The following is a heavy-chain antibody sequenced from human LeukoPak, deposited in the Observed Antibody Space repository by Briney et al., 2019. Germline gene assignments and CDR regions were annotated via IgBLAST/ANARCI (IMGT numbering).Heavy chain of an antibody. V-gene: IGHV3-23*05. J-gene: IGHJ6*03. CDR3: AKRGNPTVGHHYLDV. D-gene: IGHD1-1*01. CDR1: GFTVSSNY. Sequence: PGGSLRLSCAASGFTVSSNYMSWVRQAPGSGLEWVSSIRHSDSNTYYADSVMGRFTISRDNSKNTLYLQMNSLSAEDTAVYYCAKRGNPTVGHHYLDVWGKGTTVSVSS. CDR2: IRHSDSNT.